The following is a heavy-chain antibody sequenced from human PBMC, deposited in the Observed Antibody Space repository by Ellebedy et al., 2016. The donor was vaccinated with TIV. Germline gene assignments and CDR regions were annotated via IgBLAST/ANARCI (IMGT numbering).Heavy chain of an antibody. CDR1: GFAFSRCA. CDR2: ISYHGRNK. CDR3: ARENSSSSNGAYVY. J-gene: IGHJ4*02. V-gene: IGHV3-30*04. Sequence: GGSLRLXCAASGFAFSRCAMHWVRQTPGKGLEWVATISYHGRNKFYADAVKGRFSISRDNSMNTLYLQANSLRSEDTAVYYCARENSSSSNGAYVYWGQGTLVTVSS. D-gene: IGHD6-6*01.